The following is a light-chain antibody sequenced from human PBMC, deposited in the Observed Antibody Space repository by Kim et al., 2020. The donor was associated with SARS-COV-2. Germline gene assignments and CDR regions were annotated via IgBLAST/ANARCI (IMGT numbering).Light chain of an antibody. CDR3: QQYDNLPLT. CDR2: DAS. J-gene: IGKJ4*01. V-gene: IGKV1-33*01. CDR1: QDISNY. Sequence: DIQMTQSPSSLSASVGDRVTITCQAXQDISNYLNWYQQKPGKAPKLLIYDASNLETGVPSRFXGSGSGTDFTFTISSLQPEDIATYYCQQYDNLPLTFGGGTKVDXK.